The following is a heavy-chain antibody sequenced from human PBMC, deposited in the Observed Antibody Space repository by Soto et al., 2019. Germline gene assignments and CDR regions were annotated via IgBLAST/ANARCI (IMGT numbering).Heavy chain of an antibody. CDR2: ISYDASAE. CDR1: GFSFSAYG. CDR3: AKDERREIQLTYLTYGMDV. J-gene: IGHJ6*02. V-gene: IGHV3-30*18. Sequence: GGSLRLSCAASGFSFSAYGIHWVRQAPGKGLEWVALISYDASAEFYADSVKGRFIISRDNSKNTVYLQINSLRAEDTAVYYCAKDERREIQLTYLTYGMDVWGQGTTVTVSS.